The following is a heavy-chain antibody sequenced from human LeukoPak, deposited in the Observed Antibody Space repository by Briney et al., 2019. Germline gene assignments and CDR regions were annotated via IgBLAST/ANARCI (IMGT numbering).Heavy chain of an antibody. V-gene: IGHV4-4*07. CDR2: IYTSGST. Sequence: SETLSLTCTVSGGSISSYYWSWIRQPAGKGLEWIGRIYTSGSTSYNPSLKSRVTMSVDTSKNQFSLKLSSVTAADTAVYYCARDPSEYSSGWYSGNWFDPWGQGTLVTVSS. CDR1: GGSISSYY. J-gene: IGHJ5*02. D-gene: IGHD6-19*01. CDR3: ARDPSEYSSGWYSGNWFDP.